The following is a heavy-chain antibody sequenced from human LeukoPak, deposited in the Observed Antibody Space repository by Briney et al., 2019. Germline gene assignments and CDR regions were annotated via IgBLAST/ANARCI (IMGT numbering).Heavy chain of an antibody. CDR3: ARAIVGVTDAFDI. CDR2: MYSDGST. Sequence: SETLSLTCTVSGGSTSNYYWSWIRQPAGKGLEWIGRMYSDGSTNYNPSVRSRVTMSIDTSKTQFSLRVTSVTAADTAVYYCARAIVGVTDAFDIWGQGTTVTVSS. J-gene: IGHJ3*02. V-gene: IGHV4-4*07. CDR1: GGSTSNYY. D-gene: IGHD1-26*01.